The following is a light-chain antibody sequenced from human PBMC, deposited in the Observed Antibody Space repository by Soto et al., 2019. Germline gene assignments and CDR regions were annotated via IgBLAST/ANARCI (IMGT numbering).Light chain of an antibody. CDR2: EVS. J-gene: IGLJ3*02. Sequence: QSALTQPASVSGSPGQSIIISCTGTSSDVGGYNYVSWYQQHPGKAPKLMIYEVSNRPSGVSDRFSGSKSGNTASLTISGLQAEDEADYCCSSYTSSSTGVFGGGTKLTVL. CDR3: SSYTSSSTGV. CDR1: SSDVGGYNY. V-gene: IGLV2-14*01.